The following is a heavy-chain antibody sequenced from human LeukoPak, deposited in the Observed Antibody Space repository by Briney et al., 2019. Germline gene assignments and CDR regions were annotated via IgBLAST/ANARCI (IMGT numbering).Heavy chain of an antibody. CDR3: ARVAATNDAFDI. V-gene: IGHV4-4*07. J-gene: IGHJ3*02. Sequence: SETLSLTCTVSGGSISSDYWSWIRQPAGKGLEWIGRIYSSGSTNYNPSLKSRVTMSVDTSKNQFSLKLSSVTAADTAVYYCARVAATNDAFDIWGQGTMVTVSS. D-gene: IGHD2-15*01. CDR2: IYSSGST. CDR1: GGSISSDY.